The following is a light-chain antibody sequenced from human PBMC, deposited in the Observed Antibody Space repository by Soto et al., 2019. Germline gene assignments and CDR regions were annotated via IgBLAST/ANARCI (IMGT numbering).Light chain of an antibody. J-gene: IGLJ1*01. CDR2: DVT. Sequence: QSALTQPASVSGSPGQSITISCTGTSSDVGAYNYVAWYQHHPGKVPKLMIYDVTNRPSGVSGRFSGSKSGNTASLTISGPRAGEEAIYYGSSYTGSPTLFFG. CDR3: SSYTGSPTLF. V-gene: IGLV2-14*03. CDR1: SSDVGAYNY.